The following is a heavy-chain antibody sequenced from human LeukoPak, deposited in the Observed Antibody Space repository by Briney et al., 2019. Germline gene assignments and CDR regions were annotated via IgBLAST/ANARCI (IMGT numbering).Heavy chain of an antibody. CDR3: AGGDSSGYYYERYWFDP. Sequence: SETLSLTCTVSGGSISSYYWSWIRQPPGKGLEWIGYIYYSGSTNYNPSLKSRVTISVDTSKNQFSLKLSSVTAADTAVYYCAGGDSSGYYYERYWFDPWGQGTLVTVSS. J-gene: IGHJ5*02. V-gene: IGHV4-59*08. CDR1: GGSISSYY. CDR2: IYYSGST. D-gene: IGHD3-22*01.